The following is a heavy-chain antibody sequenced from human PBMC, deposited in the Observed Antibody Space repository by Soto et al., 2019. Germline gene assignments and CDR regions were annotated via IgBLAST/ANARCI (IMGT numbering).Heavy chain of an antibody. CDR3: AREGTVVTYLHYYYYYGMDV. D-gene: IGHD2-21*02. J-gene: IGHJ6*02. V-gene: IGHV3-33*08. CDR2: IWYDGSNK. CDR1: GFACSNDW. Sequence: GGSLRLSCAASGFACSNDWMTWVRQAPGKGLEWVAEIWYDGSNKYYADSVKGRFTISRDNSKNTLYLQMNSLRAEDTAVYYCAREGTVVTYLHYYYYYGMDVWGQGTTVTVSS.